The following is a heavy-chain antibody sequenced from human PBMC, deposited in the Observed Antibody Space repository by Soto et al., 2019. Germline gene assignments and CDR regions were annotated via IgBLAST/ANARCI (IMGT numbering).Heavy chain of an antibody. CDR1: GGSISSYY. V-gene: IGHV4-59*12. D-gene: IGHD4-17*01. CDR3: ARVEEYGDYVGDAFDI. Sequence: SETLSLTCPVSGGSISSYYWSWLRQPPGKGLEWIGDIYHSGGTNYNPSLKSRVTISVDKSKNQFSLKLSSVTAADTAVYYCARVEEYGDYVGDAFDIWGQGTMVTVSS. J-gene: IGHJ3*02. CDR2: IYHSGGT.